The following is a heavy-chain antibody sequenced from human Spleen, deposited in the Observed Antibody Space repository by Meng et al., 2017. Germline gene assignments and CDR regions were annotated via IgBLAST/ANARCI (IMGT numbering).Heavy chain of an antibody. CDR2: TSRDGSDT. CDR1: GFTISTYW. Sequence: EHLVESGGGVVQPGRSLRLSCAASGFTISTYWLHWVRQAPGKGLVWVSRTSRDGSDTVYADSVKGRFTMSRDNAKNTLYLQMNSLRAEDTAVYYCAAAWELLPPGYWGQGTLVTVSS. V-gene: IGHV3-74*02. CDR3: AAAWELLPPGY. D-gene: IGHD1-26*01. J-gene: IGHJ4*02.